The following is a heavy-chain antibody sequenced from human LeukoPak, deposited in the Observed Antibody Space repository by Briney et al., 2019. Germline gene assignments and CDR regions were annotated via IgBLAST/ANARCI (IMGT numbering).Heavy chain of an antibody. CDR3: ARDRDSSGYPYYFDY. V-gene: IGHV3-30-3*01. Sequence: PGGSLRLSCAASGFTFSSYAMHWVRQAPGKGLEWVAVISYDGSNKCYADSVKGRFTISRDNSKNTLYLQLNSLRAEDTAVYYCARDRDSSGYPYYFDYWGQGTLVTVSS. D-gene: IGHD3-22*01. J-gene: IGHJ4*02. CDR1: GFTFSSYA. CDR2: ISYDGSNK.